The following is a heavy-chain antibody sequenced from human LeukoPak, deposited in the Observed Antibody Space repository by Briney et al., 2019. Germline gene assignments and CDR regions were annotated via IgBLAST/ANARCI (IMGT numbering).Heavy chain of an antibody. V-gene: IGHV3-53*01. CDR2: IYSGSTT. CDR3: ATSRDGYIPDY. J-gene: IGHJ4*02. CDR1: GFTFSDHY. Sequence: GGSLRLSCAASGFTFSDHYMAWVRQAPGKGLEWVSVIYSGSTTMYADSVKGRFTISRDNSKNTLYLQLNSLRTEDTAVYFCATSRDGYIPDYWGQGTLVTVSS. D-gene: IGHD5-24*01.